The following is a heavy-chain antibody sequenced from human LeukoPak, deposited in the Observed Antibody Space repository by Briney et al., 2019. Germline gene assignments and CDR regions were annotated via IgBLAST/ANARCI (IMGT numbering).Heavy chain of an antibody. V-gene: IGHV1-46*01. CDR3: ARDPGYYYDSSGYFDY. Sequence: ASVKVSCKASGYTFINNWMHWVRQAPGQGLEWMGIINPSGGSTSYAQKFQGRVTMTRDMSTSTVYMELSSLRSEDTAVYYCARDPGYYYDSSGYFDYWGQGTLVTVSS. CDR1: GYTFINNW. D-gene: IGHD3-22*01. J-gene: IGHJ4*02. CDR2: INPSGGST.